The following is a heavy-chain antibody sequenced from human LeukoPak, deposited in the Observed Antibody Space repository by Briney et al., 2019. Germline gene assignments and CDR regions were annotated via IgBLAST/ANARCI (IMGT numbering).Heavy chain of an antibody. J-gene: IGHJ4*02. CDR3: ARDTAVRVSPNIVGATHFDY. CDR2: IYYSGST. CDR1: GGSISSSSYY. D-gene: IGHD1-26*01. V-gene: IGHV4-39*07. Sequence: SETLSLTCTVSGGSISSSSYYWGWIRQPPWKGLEWIGSIYYSGSTYYNPSLKSRVTISVDTSKNQFSLKLSSVTAADTAVYYCARDTAVRVSPNIVGATHFDYWGQGTLVTVSS.